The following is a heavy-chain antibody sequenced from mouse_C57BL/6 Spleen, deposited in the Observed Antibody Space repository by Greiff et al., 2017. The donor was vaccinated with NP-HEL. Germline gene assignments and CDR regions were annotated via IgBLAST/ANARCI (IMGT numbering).Heavy chain of an antibody. V-gene: IGHV3-6*01. CDR2: ISYDGSN. J-gene: IGHJ3*01. CDR1: GYSITSGYY. CDR3: ARENGYYSLAY. D-gene: IGHD2-3*01. Sequence: DVQLQESGPGLVKPSQSLSLTCSVTGYSITSGYYWNWIRQFPGNKLEWMGYISYDGSNNYNPSLKNRISITRDTSKNQFFLKLNSVTTEDTATYYCARENGYYSLAYWGQGTLVTVSA.